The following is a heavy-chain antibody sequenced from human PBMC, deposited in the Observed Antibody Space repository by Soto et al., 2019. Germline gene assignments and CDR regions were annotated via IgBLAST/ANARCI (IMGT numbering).Heavy chain of an antibody. J-gene: IGHJ4*02. CDR2: IIPIFGTA. CDR1: GGTFSSYA. Sequence: SVKVSCKASGGTFSSYAISWVRQAPGQGLEWMGGIIPIFGTANYAQKFQGRVTITADESTSTAYMELSSLRSEDTAVYYCARVDYYDSSGYGRYYFDYWGQGTLVTVSS. V-gene: IGHV1-69*13. D-gene: IGHD3-22*01. CDR3: ARVDYYDSSGYGRYYFDY.